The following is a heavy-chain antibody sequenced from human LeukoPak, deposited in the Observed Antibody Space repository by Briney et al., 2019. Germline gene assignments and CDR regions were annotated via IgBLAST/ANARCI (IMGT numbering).Heavy chain of an antibody. CDR1: GASIRSGDYY. Sequence: SETLSLTCTVSGASIRSGDYYWSWIRQPPGKGLEWIGYIYYSGSTNYNPSLKSRVTISVDTSKNQFSLKLSSVTAADTAVYYCARDNCSGGSCYNFDYWGQGTLVTVSS. D-gene: IGHD2-15*01. V-gene: IGHV4-61*08. CDR3: ARDNCSGGSCYNFDY. CDR2: IYYSGST. J-gene: IGHJ4*02.